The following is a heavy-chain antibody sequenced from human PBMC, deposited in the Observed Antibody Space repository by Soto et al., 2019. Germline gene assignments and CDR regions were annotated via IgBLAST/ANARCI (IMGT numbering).Heavy chain of an antibody. J-gene: IGHJ4*02. CDR3: ARQKDYYGSGSHFDS. CDR2: IYHTGRT. V-gene: IGHV4-59*08. CDR1: GDSITSYY. D-gene: IGHD3-10*01. Sequence: SETLSLTCTVSGDSITSYYWTWIRQPPGKGLEWIGYIYHTGRTEYNPSLESRLTISVDTSKTQFSLRLSSVTAADTAVYYCARQKDYYGSGSHFDSWGRGALVTVSS.